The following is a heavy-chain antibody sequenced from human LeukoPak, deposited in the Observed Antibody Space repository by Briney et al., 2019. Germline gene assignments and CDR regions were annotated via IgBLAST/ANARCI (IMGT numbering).Heavy chain of an antibody. J-gene: IGHJ4*02. CDR3: ARRGYDYSVDY. V-gene: IGHV4-38-2*01. D-gene: IGHD4-11*01. CDR2: IYHSGST. Sequence: PSETLPLTCAVYGGSFSGYYWGWIRQPPGKGLEWIGSIYHSGSTYYNPSLKSRVTISVDTSKNQFSLKLSSVTAADTAVYYCARRGYDYSVDYWGQGTLVTVSS. CDR1: GGSFSGYY.